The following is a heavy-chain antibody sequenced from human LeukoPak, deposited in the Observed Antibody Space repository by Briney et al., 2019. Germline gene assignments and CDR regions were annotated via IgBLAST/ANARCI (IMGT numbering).Heavy chain of an antibody. V-gene: IGHV3-48*04. CDR1: GFTFSSYS. CDR2: ISSSSSTI. CDR3: ARGAVVPAATRRYYYMDV. Sequence: GGSLRLSCAASGFTFSSYSMNWVRQAPGKGLEWVSYISSSSSTIYYADSVKGRFTISRDNAKNSLYLQMNSLRAEDTAVYYCARGAVVPAATRRYYYMDVWGKGTTVTVSS. D-gene: IGHD2-2*01. J-gene: IGHJ6*03.